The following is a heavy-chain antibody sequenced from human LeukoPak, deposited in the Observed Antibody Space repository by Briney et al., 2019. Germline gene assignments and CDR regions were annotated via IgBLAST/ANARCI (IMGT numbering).Heavy chain of an antibody. CDR2: ISSSGSTI. J-gene: IGHJ1*01. CDR3: ARTIGYCSGGSCYPEYFQH. Sequence: GGSLRLSCAASGFTFSDYYMSWIRQAPGKELEWVSYISSSGSTIYYADSVKGRFTISRDNAKNSLYLQMNSLRAEDTAVYYCARTIGYCSGGSCYPEYFQHWGQGTLVTVSS. D-gene: IGHD2-15*01. V-gene: IGHV3-11*04. CDR1: GFTFSDYY.